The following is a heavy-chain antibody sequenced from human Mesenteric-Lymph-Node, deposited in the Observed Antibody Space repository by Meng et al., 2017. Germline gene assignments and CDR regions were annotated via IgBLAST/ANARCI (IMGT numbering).Heavy chain of an antibody. Sequence: GESLKISCAASGFTFSKSGMTWVRQAPGRGLEWVSFVSGSGDITYYADSVKGRFTISRDNSKNTLYLQMNSLSAGDTARYYCAKASSSSRGHFDYWGQGTLVTVS. CDR3: AKASSSSRGHFDY. CDR2: VSGSGDIT. CDR1: GFTFSKSG. D-gene: IGHD6-13*01. V-gene: IGHV3-23*01. J-gene: IGHJ4*02.